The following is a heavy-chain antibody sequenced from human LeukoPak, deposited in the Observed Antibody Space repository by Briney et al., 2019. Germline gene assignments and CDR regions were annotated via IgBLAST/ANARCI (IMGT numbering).Heavy chain of an antibody. J-gene: IGHJ1*01. CDR3: LLIILGGSSQH. V-gene: IGHV3-74*01. CDR2: IKNDGKIT. D-gene: IGHD3-3*01. CDR1: EFTFNNYW. Sequence: PGGSLRLSCAASEFTFNNYWMHWVRHAPGKGLVWVSRIKNDGKITTYADSVKGRFTTSRDNAKNTFYLQMNSLRVEDTAVYYCLLIILGGSSQHWGRGTLVTVSS.